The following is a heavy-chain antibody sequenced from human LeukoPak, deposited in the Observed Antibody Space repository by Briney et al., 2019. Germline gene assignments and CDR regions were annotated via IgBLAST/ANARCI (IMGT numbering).Heavy chain of an antibody. CDR3: ASPTLYGGNSGLFDY. CDR1: GGTFSSYA. J-gene: IGHJ4*02. CDR2: IIPIFGTA. Sequence: SVKVSCKASGGTFSSYAISWVRQAPGQGLERMGGIIPIFGTANYAQKFQGRVTITADKSTSTAYMELSSLRSEDTAMYYCASPTLYGGNSGLFDYWGQGTLVTVSS. V-gene: IGHV1-69*06. D-gene: IGHD4-23*01.